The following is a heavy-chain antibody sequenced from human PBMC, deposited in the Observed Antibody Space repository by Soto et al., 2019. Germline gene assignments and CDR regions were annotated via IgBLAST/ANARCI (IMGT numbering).Heavy chain of an antibody. CDR1: GDSISDYFY. D-gene: IGHD2-15*01. J-gene: IGHJ4*02. V-gene: IGHV4-4*07. CDR3: AREVRGGFTGIFDQ. Sequence: SETLSLTCTVSGDSISDYFYWSWIRQPAGKGLEWIGRIYTDGTTKYNPSLKSRVTLSLDKSKNQFSLRLSSVTAADTAVYYFAREVRGGFTGIFDQWGRGSRVTVSS. CDR2: IYTDGTT.